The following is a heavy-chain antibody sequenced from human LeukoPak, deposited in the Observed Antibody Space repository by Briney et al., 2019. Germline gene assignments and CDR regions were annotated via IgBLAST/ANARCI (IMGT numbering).Heavy chain of an antibody. Sequence: ASVKVSCKASGYTFTNYHIAWVRQAPGQGLEWMGWVSTNDGNTVHAQRLQGRVTMTTDTSTSVAYMELRSLTSDDTAVYYCTRAPPGMTMMTDYWGQGTLVTVSS. J-gene: IGHJ4*02. CDR1: GYTFTNYH. CDR2: VSTNDGNT. V-gene: IGHV1-18*01. D-gene: IGHD3-22*01. CDR3: TRAPPGMTMMTDY.